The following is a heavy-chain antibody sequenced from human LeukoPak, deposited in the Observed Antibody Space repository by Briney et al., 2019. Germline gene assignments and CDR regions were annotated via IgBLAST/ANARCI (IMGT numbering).Heavy chain of an antibody. CDR2: IYYRGST. D-gene: IGHD1-14*01. CDR1: GGSISSGDYY. Sequence: SETLSLTCTVSGGSISSGDYYWSWIRQPPGKGLEWIGYIYYRGSTYYNPSLKSRVTISVDTSKNQFSLKLSSVTAADTAVYYCARVGSGGTLYYYYYMDVWGKGTTVTVSS. CDR3: ARVGSGGTLYYYYYMDV. J-gene: IGHJ6*03. V-gene: IGHV4-30-4*08.